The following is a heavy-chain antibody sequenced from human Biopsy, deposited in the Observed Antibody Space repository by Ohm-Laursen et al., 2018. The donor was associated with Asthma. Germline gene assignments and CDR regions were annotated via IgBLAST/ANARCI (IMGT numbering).Heavy chain of an antibody. D-gene: IGHD6-19*01. CDR1: GGTFSNFA. CDR2: IMTVFGTT. V-gene: IGHV1-69*01. J-gene: IGHJ6*02. Sequence: SSVKVSCKVPGGTFSNFAISWVRQAPGQGLEWLGGIMTVFGTTNYAQKFQGRVTITADESTSTAYMEVTSLGSEDTAIYYCARCQVGYSSGWSLLLKKIYYSGMDVWGQGTAVTVSS. CDR3: ARCQVGYSSGWSLLLKKIYYSGMDV.